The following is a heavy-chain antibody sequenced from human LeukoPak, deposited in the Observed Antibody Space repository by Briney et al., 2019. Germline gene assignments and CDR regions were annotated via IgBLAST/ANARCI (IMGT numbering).Heavy chain of an antibody. D-gene: IGHD3-10*01. CDR2: IYSGGST. Sequence: VGSLRLSGAASGFTVSSNYMSWVRQAPGKGLEWVSVIYSGGSTYYADSVKGRFTISRDNSKNTLYLQMNSLRAEDTAVYYCARGAGAHYYYYMDVWGKGTTVTVSS. J-gene: IGHJ6*03. V-gene: IGHV3-53*01. CDR1: GFTVSSNY. CDR3: ARGAGAHYYYYMDV.